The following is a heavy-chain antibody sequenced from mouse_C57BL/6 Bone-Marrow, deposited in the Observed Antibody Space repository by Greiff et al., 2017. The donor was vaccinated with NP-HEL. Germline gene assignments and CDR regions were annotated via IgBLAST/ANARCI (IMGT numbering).Heavy chain of an antibody. CDR2: ISYDGSN. Sequence: EVQLVESGPGLVKPSQSLSLTCSVTGYSITSGYYWNWIRQFPGNKVEWMGYISYDGSNNYNPSLKNRISISRDTSKNQFFLKLNSVTTEDTATYYCAREGWPFSIWYFDVWGTGTTVTVSS. V-gene: IGHV3-6*01. J-gene: IGHJ1*03. CDR1: GYSITSGYY. D-gene: IGHD2-12*01. CDR3: AREGWPFSIWYFDV.